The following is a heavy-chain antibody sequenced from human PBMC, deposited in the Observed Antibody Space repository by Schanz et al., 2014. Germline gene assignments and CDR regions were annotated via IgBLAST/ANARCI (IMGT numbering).Heavy chain of an antibody. V-gene: IGHV3-30*02. CDR2: IRYDGSSK. J-gene: IGHJ6*02. CDR3: ARAADNWNSFYYGMDV. D-gene: IGHD1-20*01. Sequence: VQLVESGGGLVQPGGSLRLSCVASGFTFSRYWMTWVRQAPGRGLEWVAFIRYDGSSKYYADSVRGRFTISRDDSKNTLYLQMNSLRPEDTAVYYCARAADNWNSFYYGMDVWGQGTTVTVSS. CDR1: GFTFSRYW.